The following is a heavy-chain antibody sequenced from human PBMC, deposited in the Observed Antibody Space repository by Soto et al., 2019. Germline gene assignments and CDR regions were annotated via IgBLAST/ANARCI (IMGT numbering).Heavy chain of an antibody. Sequence: EVQLVESGGGLVQPGGSLRLSCEASGFTFRNYDMHWVRQGTGKGLEWVSGISAAGDPDYADSMKGRFTVSRDNAKNSVYLDMNSLSAEDTAVYYCARESEDLTSNFDYWGQGTLVTVSS. J-gene: IGHJ4*02. CDR1: GFTFRNYD. CDR2: ISAAGDP. V-gene: IGHV3-13*05. CDR3: ARESEDLTSNFDY.